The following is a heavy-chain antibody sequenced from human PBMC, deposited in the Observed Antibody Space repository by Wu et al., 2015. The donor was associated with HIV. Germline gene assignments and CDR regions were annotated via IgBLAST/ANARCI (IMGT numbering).Heavy chain of an antibody. V-gene: IGHV1-2*02. J-gene: IGHJ4*02. Sequence: QVQLVQSGAEVKKPGSSVKVSCKASGYTFTGYYMHWLRQAPGQGLEWVGWINPNRGGTKYAQRFQGRVTMTRDTAVNTAYMDLSSLRADDTAVYYCARLQSLHGLYSNADFWGQGTLVTVSS. CDR3: ARLQSLHGLYSNADF. CDR1: GYTFTGYY. CDR2: INPNRGGT. D-gene: IGHD5-24*01.